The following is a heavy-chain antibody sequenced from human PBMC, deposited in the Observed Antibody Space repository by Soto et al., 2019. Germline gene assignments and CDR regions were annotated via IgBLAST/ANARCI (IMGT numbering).Heavy chain of an antibody. J-gene: IGHJ6*02. D-gene: IGHD1-1*01. CDR1: GFIFAKYG. V-gene: IGHV3-30*18. CDR2: ITYEGSNK. Sequence: QEQLVESGGGVVQPGRSLRLSCAASGFIFAKYGMHWVRQAPGKGLEWVALITYEGSNKYYADAVKGRFTISRDNAKDMVSLQMDSLRGEDKAVYYCAKARGSNNWANYYGLDVWGQGTTVTVSS. CDR3: AKARGSNNWANYYGLDV.